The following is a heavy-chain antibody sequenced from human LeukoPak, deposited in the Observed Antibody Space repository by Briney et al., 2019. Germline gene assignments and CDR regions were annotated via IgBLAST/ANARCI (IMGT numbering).Heavy chain of an antibody. J-gene: IGHJ4*02. D-gene: IGHD5-18*01. CDR1: GFTVSSNY. Sequence: PGRSLRLSCAASGFTVSSNYMSWVRQAPGKGLEWVSVIYSGGSTYYADSVKGRFTISRDNSKNTLYLQMNSLRAEDTAVYYCARGRVDTAMVRHFDYWGQGTLVTVSS. V-gene: IGHV3-66*02. CDR2: IYSGGST. CDR3: ARGRVDTAMVRHFDY.